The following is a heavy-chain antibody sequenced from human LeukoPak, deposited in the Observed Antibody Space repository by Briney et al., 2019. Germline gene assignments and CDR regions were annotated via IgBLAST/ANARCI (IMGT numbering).Heavy chain of an antibody. Sequence: GGSLGLSCAASGFTFSSYSMNWVRQAPGKGLEWVSSISSSSSYIYYADSVKGRFTISRDNAKNSLYLQMNSLRAEDTAVYYCARRYFDWPPEGYFDYWGQGTLVTVSS. CDR1: GFTFSSYS. CDR3: ARRYFDWPPEGYFDY. V-gene: IGHV3-21*01. CDR2: ISSSSSYI. J-gene: IGHJ4*02. D-gene: IGHD3-9*01.